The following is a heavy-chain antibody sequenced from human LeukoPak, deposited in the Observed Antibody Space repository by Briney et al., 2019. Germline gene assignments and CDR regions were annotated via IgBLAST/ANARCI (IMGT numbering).Heavy chain of an antibody. CDR2: MNPNSGNT. CDR1: GYTFTSYD. Sequence: ASVKVSCKASGYTFTSYDINWVRQATGQGLEWMGWMNPNSGNTGYAQKFQGRVTITRNTSISTAYMELSSLRSEDTAVYYCARGSRRTGTYAFDIWGQGTMVSVSS. D-gene: IGHD1-1*01. V-gene: IGHV1-8*03. J-gene: IGHJ3*02. CDR3: ARGSRRTGTYAFDI.